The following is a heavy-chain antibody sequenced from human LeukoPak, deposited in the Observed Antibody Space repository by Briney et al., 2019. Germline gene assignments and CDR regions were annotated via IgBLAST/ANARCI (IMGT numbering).Heavy chain of an antibody. Sequence: ASVKVSCKASGYTFTGYYMHWVRQAPGQGLEWMGWINPNSGGTSYAQKFQGRVTMARDTSISTAYMELSRLRSDDTAVYYCAAVAGLGNAFDIWGQGTMVTVSS. J-gene: IGHJ3*02. CDR2: INPNSGGT. CDR1: GYTFTGYY. CDR3: AAVAGLGNAFDI. D-gene: IGHD6-19*01. V-gene: IGHV1-2*02.